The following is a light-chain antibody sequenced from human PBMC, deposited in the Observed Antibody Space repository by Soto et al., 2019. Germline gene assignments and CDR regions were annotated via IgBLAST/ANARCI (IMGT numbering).Light chain of an antibody. CDR3: QQYGSSPPTT. CDR2: GAS. CDR1: QSVSSSY. Sequence: EIVLTQSPGTLYLSPGERATLSCRASQSVSSSYLAWYQQKPGQAPRLLIYGASSRATGIPDRFSGSGSGTDFTLTISRLEPEDFAVYYCQQYGSSPPTTFGGGTKVEIK. J-gene: IGKJ4*01. V-gene: IGKV3-20*01.